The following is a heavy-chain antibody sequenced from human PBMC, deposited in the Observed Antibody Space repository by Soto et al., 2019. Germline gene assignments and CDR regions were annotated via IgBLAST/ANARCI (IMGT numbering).Heavy chain of an antibody. CDR3: ATIGLGNDSSGYCAWYFDL. J-gene: IGHJ2*01. D-gene: IGHD3-22*01. V-gene: IGHV1-69*01. CDR1: GGTFSSYA. Sequence: QVQLVQSGAEVKKPGSSVKVSCKASGGTFSSYAISWVRQAPGQGLEWMGGIIPIFGTANYAQKFQGRVTITADESTSTAYMELSSLRSEDTAVYYCATIGLGNDSSGYCAWYFDLLGLGTMVTVSS. CDR2: IIPIFGTA.